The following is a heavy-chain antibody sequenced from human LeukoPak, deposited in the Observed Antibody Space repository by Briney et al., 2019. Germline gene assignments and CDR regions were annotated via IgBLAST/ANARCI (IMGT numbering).Heavy chain of an antibody. J-gene: IGHJ4*02. CDR3: ATSGIGHYYFDY. D-gene: IGHD3-10*01. V-gene: IGHV3-74*01. CDR1: GFTLSNYW. CDR2: ITNDGSGT. Sequence: SGGSLSLSCAASGFTLSNYWMHWFRQVPGKGLMWVSRITNDGSGTGYADSVKGRFTISRDIAKNTLYLQMNSLRAEDTAVYYCATSGIGHYYFDYWGQGTLVTVSS.